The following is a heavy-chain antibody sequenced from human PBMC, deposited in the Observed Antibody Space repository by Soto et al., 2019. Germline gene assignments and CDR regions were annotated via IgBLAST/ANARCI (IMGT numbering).Heavy chain of an antibody. CDR1: GYTFTRYD. D-gene: IGHD5-18*01. CDR3: ASQYSYGDFDY. Sequence: QVQLVQSGAEVKKPGASVKVSCKASGYTFTRYDINWVRQATGQGREWMGWMNPNSGNTRYAQKFQDRVNITRNTAISRAYMELSSMRSEDTVSYYGASQYSYGDFDYCGQGTLVTVSS. J-gene: IGHJ4*02. CDR2: MNPNSGNT. V-gene: IGHV1-8*01.